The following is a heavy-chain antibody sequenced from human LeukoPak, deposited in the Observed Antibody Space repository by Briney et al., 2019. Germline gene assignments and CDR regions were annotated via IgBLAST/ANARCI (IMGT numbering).Heavy chain of an antibody. D-gene: IGHD3-9*01. J-gene: IGHJ6*03. V-gene: IGHV1-46*01. CDR1: GYTFTSYY. CDR2: INPSGDST. Sequence: ASVKVSCKASGYTFTSYYMHWVRQAPGQGLEWMGIINPSGDSTSYAQKFQGRVTMTRDMSTSTVYMELSSLRSEDTAVYYCASGRYPGRYYYYMDVWGKGTTVTVSS. CDR3: ASGRYPGRYYYYMDV.